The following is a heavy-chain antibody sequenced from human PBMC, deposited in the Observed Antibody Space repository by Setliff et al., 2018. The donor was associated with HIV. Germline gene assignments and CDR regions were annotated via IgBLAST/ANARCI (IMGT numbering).Heavy chain of an antibody. D-gene: IGHD4-17*01. V-gene: IGHV4-39*01. CDR3: ARQKTWTTYFDY. J-gene: IGHJ4*02. CDR2: IYYSGST. CDR1: GGSISSSSSF. Sequence: SETLSLTCTVSGGSISSSSSFWGWIRQPPGKGLEWSGSIYYSGSTYYNPSLQSRVTISVDTSKNQFPLKLISVTAADTAVYYCARQKTWTTYFDYWGQGTLVTVSS.